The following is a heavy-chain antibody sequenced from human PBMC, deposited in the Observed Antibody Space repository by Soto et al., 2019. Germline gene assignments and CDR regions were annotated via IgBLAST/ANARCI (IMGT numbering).Heavy chain of an antibody. CDR3: AQGKTLNYAGSDV. Sequence: ASVKVSCKASGYTFSDFDSNWLRQASGQGPEWMGWMNAKSGDTFFPQRFQGKFNMTWDTSLRTAYMEVGSLTSDDTAIYYCAQGKTLNYAGSDVWGQATTVSVSS. D-gene: IGHD4-4*01. CDR2: MNAKSGDT. CDR1: GYTFSDFD. J-gene: IGHJ6*01. V-gene: IGHV1-8*01.